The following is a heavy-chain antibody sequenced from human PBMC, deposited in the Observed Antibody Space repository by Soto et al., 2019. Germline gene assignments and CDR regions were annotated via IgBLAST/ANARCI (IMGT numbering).Heavy chain of an antibody. CDR1: GDSISRYY. V-gene: IGHV4-59*01. J-gene: IGHJ6*02. Sequence: QVQLQESGPGLVKPSETLSLTCTVSGDSISRYYWSWIRLSPGKGLEWSGYIYYSGETNYNPSVKSRVTISVDRTKNQFSLKLSSVTAADTSVYYCARDQGGEVLKGSGMDVWGQGTTVSVSS. CDR3: ARDQGGEVLKGSGMDV. CDR2: IYYSGET. D-gene: IGHD3-10*01.